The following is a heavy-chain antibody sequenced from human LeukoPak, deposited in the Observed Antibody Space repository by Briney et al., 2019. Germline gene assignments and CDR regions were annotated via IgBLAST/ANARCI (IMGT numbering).Heavy chain of an antibody. CDR2: INHSGST. V-gene: IGHV4-34*01. CDR1: GGSFSGYY. CDR3: ARLSPELLDY. D-gene: IGHD1-14*01. J-gene: IGHJ4*02. Sequence: PSETLSLTCAVYGGSFSGYYWSWIRQPPGKGLEWIGEINHSGSTNYNPSLKSRVTVSVDTSKNQFSLKLSSVTAADTAVYYCARLSPELLDYWGQGTLVTVSS.